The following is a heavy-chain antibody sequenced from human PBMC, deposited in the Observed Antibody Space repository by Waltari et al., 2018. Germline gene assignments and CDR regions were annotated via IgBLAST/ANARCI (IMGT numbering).Heavy chain of an antibody. CDR3: MCFGESFDH. Sequence: QVQLVESGGGVAQPGRSLRLSCAAYGFTFSSYGMRWVRQAPGKGVEWVAVIWYDGSNKSYADSVKGRFTISRDNSKNTLYLQMNSLRAEDTAVYYCMCFGESFDHWGQGILVTVSS. V-gene: IGHV3-33*01. CDR1: GFTFSSYG. D-gene: IGHD3-10*01. J-gene: IGHJ4*02. CDR2: IWYDGSNK.